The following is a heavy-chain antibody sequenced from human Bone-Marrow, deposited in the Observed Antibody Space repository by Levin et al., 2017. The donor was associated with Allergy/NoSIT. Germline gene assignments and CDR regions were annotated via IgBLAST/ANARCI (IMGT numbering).Heavy chain of an antibody. J-gene: IGHJ4*02. V-gene: IGHV3-48*04. CDR3: ARVAAAGNIDY. Sequence: QPGGSLRLSCAASGFTFSTHSMDWVRQAPGKGLEWVSYISGSSQTIYYADSVKGRFTISRDNAKESLYLQMNSLRAEDTAVYYCARVAAAGNIDYWGQGTLVTVSS. CDR1: GFTFSTHS. D-gene: IGHD6-13*01. CDR2: ISGSSQTI.